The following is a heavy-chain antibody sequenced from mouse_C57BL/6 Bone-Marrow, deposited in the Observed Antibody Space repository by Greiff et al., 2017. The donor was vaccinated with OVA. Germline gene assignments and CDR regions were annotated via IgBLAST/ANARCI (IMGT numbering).Heavy chain of an antibody. Sequence: EVQVVESGGGLVKPGGSLKLSCAASGFTFSSYAMSWVRQTPEKRLEWVATISDGGSYTYYPDNVKGRFTISRDNAKNNLYLQMSHLKSEDTAMYYCARDLLWLRRRPYAMDYWGQGTSVTVSS. CDR2: ISDGGSYT. CDR3: ARDLLWLRRRPYAMDY. CDR1: GFTFSSYA. J-gene: IGHJ4*01. V-gene: IGHV5-4*01. D-gene: IGHD2-2*01.